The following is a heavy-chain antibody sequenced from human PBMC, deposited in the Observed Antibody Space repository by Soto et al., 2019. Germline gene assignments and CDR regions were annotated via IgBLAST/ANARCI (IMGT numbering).Heavy chain of an antibody. Sequence: GGSLRLSCATSGFTFSNYWMHWARQVPGRGHVWTPPIAKHGRTTGYGNFAKCTFTITRYNANSTMRLQMNSLRAGYTAIYYCACIRRPARSGPRGDIGYWGQ. D-gene: IGHD2-2*01. CDR1: GFTFSNYW. CDR3: ACIRRPARSGPRGDIGY. J-gene: IGHJ4*02. V-gene: IGHV3-74*01. CDR2: IAKHGRTT.